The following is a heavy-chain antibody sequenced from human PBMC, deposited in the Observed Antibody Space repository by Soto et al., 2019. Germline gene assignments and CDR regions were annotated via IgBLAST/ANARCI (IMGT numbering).Heavy chain of an antibody. D-gene: IGHD3-3*01. CDR2: ISKSGSII. J-gene: IGHJ6*02. V-gene: IGHV3-48*03. CDR1: GLTFSSYE. Sequence: PGGSLRLSCAASGLTFSSYEMHWVRQAPGKGLEWVSYISKSGSIIYYTDSVKGRFTISRDNAKNLLYLEMNSLRAEDSAVYLCASVMLRFSYGIDVWGQGTTVTVSS. CDR3: ASVMLRFSYGIDV.